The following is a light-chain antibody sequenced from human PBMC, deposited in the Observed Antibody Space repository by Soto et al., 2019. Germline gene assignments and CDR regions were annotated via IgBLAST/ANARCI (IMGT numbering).Light chain of an antibody. Sequence: QSALTQPASVSGSPGQSITISCTGTSSDVGGYNYVSWYQQHPGKAPKLMIYEVTYRPSGVSNRFSGSKSGNTASLTISGLQAEDEADYYCSSYTSSSTPWVFGGGTKLTVL. J-gene: IGLJ3*02. CDR2: EVT. CDR1: SSDVGGYNY. CDR3: SSYTSSSTPWV. V-gene: IGLV2-14*01.